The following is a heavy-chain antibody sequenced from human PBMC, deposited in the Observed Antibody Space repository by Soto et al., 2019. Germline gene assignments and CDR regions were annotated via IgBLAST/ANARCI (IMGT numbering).Heavy chain of an antibody. CDR2: ISGSGSTI. CDR3: AKVFYYYDSSGYYYFDY. Sequence: LRLSCAASGFTFSSYAVSWVRQAPGKGPEWISSISGSGSTIYYADSVKGRFTISRDNSKNTLYLQMSSLRAEDTAVYYCAKVFYYYDSSGYYYFDYWGQGTLVIVSS. J-gene: IGHJ4*02. CDR1: GFTFSSYA. D-gene: IGHD3-22*01. V-gene: IGHV3-23*01.